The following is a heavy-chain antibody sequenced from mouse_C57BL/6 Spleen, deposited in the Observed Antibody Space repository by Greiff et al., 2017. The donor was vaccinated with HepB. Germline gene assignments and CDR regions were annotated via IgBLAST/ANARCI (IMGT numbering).Heavy chain of an antibody. Sequence: QVQLKQSGAELVKPGASVKLSCKASGYTFTSYWMHWVKQRPGRGLEWIGRIDPNSGGTKYNEKFKSKATLTVDKPSSTAYMQLSSLTSEDSAVYYCARGITTVVGGYFDVWGTGTTVTVSS. CDR1: GYTFTSYW. V-gene: IGHV1-72*01. D-gene: IGHD1-1*01. J-gene: IGHJ1*03. CDR2: IDPNSGGT. CDR3: ARGITTVVGGYFDV.